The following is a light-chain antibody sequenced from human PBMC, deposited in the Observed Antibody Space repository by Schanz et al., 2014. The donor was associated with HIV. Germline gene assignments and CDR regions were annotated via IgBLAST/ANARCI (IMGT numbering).Light chain of an antibody. J-gene: IGLJ3*02. CDR1: TSSIKTNT. CDR2: NTY. CDR3: GTWDDSLNGWV. V-gene: IGLV1-44*01. Sequence: QSVLTQPPSASGTPGQRVTISCSGSTSSIKTNTVNWLQHPPGTAPKLLIYNTYHRPSGVPDRFSGSESGTSASLAISGLQSEDEADYYCGTWDDSLNGWVFGGGTKVTVL.